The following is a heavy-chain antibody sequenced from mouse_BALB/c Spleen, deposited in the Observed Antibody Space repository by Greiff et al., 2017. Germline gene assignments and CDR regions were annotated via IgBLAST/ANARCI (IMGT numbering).Heavy chain of an antibody. D-gene: IGHD2-10*02. CDR3: ARHVYGNFYYYAMDY. Sequence: EVHLVESGGGLVKPGGSLKFSCAASGFAFSSYDMSWVRQTPEKRLEWVAYISSGGGSTYYPDTVKGRFTISRDNAKNTLYLQMSSLKSEDTAMYYCARHVYGNFYYYAMDYWGQGTSVTVSS. J-gene: IGHJ4*01. V-gene: IGHV5-12-1*01. CDR1: GFAFSSYD. CDR2: ISSGGGST.